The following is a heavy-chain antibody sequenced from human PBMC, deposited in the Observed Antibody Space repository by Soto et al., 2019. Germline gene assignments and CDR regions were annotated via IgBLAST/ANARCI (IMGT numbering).Heavy chain of an antibody. CDR2: IYSGGPT. V-gene: IGHV3-53*04. CDR1: GFSVGDNY. D-gene: IGHD2-8*01. CDR3: ARDKKDCGHGVCYTSSYYYYIDV. J-gene: IGHJ6*03. Sequence: VQLVESGGGLVQPGGSLRLSCAASGFSVGDNYMSWVRQVPNKGLEWVSVIYSGGPTYYADSVKGRFTISRDNSKNTLYLQMNSLRTDDTAVYYCARDKKDCGHGVCYTSSYYYYIDVWGKGTTVTVSS.